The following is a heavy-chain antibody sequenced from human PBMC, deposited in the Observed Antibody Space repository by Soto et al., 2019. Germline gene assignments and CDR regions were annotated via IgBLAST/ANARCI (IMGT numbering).Heavy chain of an antibody. V-gene: IGHV5-51*01. J-gene: IGHJ3*01. CDR1: IYTFTSYG. Sequence: GESLTISCKGSIYTFTSYGIAWVLQMPGKGLEWMGIIYPGDSETRYSPSLEGQVTISADRSTSTAYLQWSSLKASDTAMYYCASPSDYRWTLDVWGQGTMVTVSS. CDR2: IYPGDSET. D-gene: IGHD3-22*01. CDR3: ASPSDYRWTLDV.